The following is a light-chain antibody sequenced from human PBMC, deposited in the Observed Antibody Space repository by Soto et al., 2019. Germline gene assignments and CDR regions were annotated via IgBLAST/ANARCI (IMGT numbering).Light chain of an antibody. J-gene: IGLJ3*02. V-gene: IGLV2-11*01. Sequence: QSALTQPRSVSGSPGQSVTISCTGTSSDFGNYNYVSWYQQHPGKAPKVMIYDVNKWPSGVPDRFSGSKSGNTSSLTISGLQAEDEADYYCCSYAGSYTWVFGGGTKLTVL. CDR1: SSDFGNYNY. CDR2: DVN. CDR3: CSYAGSYTWV.